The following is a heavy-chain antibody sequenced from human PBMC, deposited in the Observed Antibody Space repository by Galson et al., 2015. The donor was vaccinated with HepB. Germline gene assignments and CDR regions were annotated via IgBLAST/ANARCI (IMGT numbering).Heavy chain of an antibody. CDR1: GFTFSSYW. V-gene: IGHV3-74*01. CDR2: INSDGSST. J-gene: IGHJ4*02. CDR3: ASLLGYSSGLPTLGDY. Sequence: LRLSCAASGFTFSSYWMHWVRQAPGKGLVWVSRINSDGSSTSYADSVKGRFTISRDSAKNTLYLQMNSLRAEDTAVYYCASLLGYSSGLPTLGDYWGQGTLVTVSS. D-gene: IGHD2-15*01.